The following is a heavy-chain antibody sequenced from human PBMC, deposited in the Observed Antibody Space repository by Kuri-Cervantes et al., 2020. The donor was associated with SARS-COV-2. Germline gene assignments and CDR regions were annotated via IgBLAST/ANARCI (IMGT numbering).Heavy chain of an antibody. V-gene: IGHV1-8*03. CDR2: MNPNSGNT. D-gene: IGHD4-23*01. CDR1: GYTFTSYD. Sequence: GSVQDSCKASGYTFTSYDINWVRQATGQGLEWMGWMNPNSGNTGYAQKFQGRVTITRNTSISTAYMELSSLRSEDTAVYYCARVYGGPLDYWGQGTLVTVSS. CDR3: ARVYGGPLDY. J-gene: IGHJ4*02.